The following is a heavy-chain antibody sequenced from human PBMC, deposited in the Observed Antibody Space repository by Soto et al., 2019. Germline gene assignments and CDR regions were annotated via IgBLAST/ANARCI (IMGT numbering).Heavy chain of an antibody. V-gene: IGHV3-33*01. D-gene: IGHD3-22*01. Sequence: PGGSLRLSCAASGFTFSSYGMHWVRQAPGKGLEWVAVIWYDGSNKYYADSVKGRFTISRDNSKNTLYLQMNSLRAEDTAVYYCARDWRRRIRSGYYWLDYWGQGTLVTVSS. J-gene: IGHJ4*02. CDR3: ARDWRRRIRSGYYWLDY. CDR2: IWYDGSNK. CDR1: GFTFSSYG.